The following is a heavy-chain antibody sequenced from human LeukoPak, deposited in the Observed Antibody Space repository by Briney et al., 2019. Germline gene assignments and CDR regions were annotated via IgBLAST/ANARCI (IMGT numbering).Heavy chain of an antibody. D-gene: IGHD2-15*01. V-gene: IGHV3-30*01. Sequence: GGSLRLSCAASGFTFSSYAMHWVRQAPGKGLEWVAVISYDGSNKYYADSVKGRFTISRDNSKNPLYLQMNSLRAEDTAVYYCARDKWSVFDYWGQGTLVTVSS. CDR1: GFTFSSYA. CDR3: ARDKWSVFDY. CDR2: ISYDGSNK. J-gene: IGHJ4*02.